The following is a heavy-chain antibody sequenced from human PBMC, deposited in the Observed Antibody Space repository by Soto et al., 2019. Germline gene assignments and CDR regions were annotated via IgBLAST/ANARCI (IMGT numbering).Heavy chain of an antibody. J-gene: IGHJ4*02. Sequence: EVQLVESGGALVQPGGSLRLSCAASGFSFSDNHMNWVRQAPGKGLEGVGRSRKKGDGYSTEYGASVEGRFTISRDDSENSLYLQINSLKSEDTAVYYCVGETFYRFDYWGQGTLVTVSS. CDR2: SRKKGDGYST. V-gene: IGHV3-72*01. CDR1: GFSFSDNH. CDR3: VGETFYRFDY. D-gene: IGHD3-16*01.